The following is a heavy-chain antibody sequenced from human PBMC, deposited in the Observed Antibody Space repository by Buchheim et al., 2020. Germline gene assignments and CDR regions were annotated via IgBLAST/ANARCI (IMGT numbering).Heavy chain of an antibody. CDR3: AREQLYDILTGYNYGMDV. CDR1: GFTFSSYG. D-gene: IGHD3-9*01. V-gene: IGHV3-33*01. CDR2: IWYDGSNK. Sequence: QVQLVESGGGVVQPGRSLRLSCAASGFTFSSYGMHWVRQAPGKGLEWVAVIWYDGSNKYYADSVKGRFTISRDNSKNTLYLQMNSLRAEDTAVYYCAREQLYDILTGYNYGMDVWGQGTT. J-gene: IGHJ6*02.